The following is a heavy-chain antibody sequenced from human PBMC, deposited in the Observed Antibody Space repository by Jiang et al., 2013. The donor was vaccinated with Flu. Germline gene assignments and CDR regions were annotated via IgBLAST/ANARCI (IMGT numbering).Heavy chain of an antibody. CDR3: ARVGGYSAYGPIDS. CDR2: TYYRSNWYN. V-gene: IGHV6-1*01. CDR1: GDSVSTNTAA. D-gene: IGHD5-12*01. J-gene: IGHJ4*02. Sequence: QTLSLTCAISGDSVSTNTAAWNWIRQSPSRGLEWLGRTYYRSNWYNDYALSVKSRITINPDTSKNQFSLHLNSVSPEDTAVYYCARVGGYSAYGPIDSWGQGTLVTVSS.